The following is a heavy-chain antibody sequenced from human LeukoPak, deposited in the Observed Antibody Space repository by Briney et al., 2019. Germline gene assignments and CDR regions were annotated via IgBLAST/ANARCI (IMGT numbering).Heavy chain of an antibody. CDR3: ARDQWMAAAGPFDY. CDR2: IYSSGST. V-gene: IGHV4-39*07. D-gene: IGHD6-13*01. Sequence: SETLSLTCTVSGGSISSSNYYWGWIRQPPGKGLEWVGSIYSSGSTYYNPSLKSRVTISVDTSKNQFSLKLSSVTAADTAVYYCARDQWMAAAGPFDYWGQGTLVTVSS. J-gene: IGHJ4*02. CDR1: GGSISSSNYY.